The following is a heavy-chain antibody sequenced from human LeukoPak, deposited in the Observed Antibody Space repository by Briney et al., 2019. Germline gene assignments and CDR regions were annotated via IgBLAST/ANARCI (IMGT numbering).Heavy chain of an antibody. J-gene: IGHJ4*02. D-gene: IGHD2-15*01. CDR1: GYSFTSYW. V-gene: IGHV5-51*01. CDR2: IYPGDSDT. CDR3: ARLARYCSGGSCYSGGWASDY. Sequence: GESLQISCKGSGYSFTSYWIGWVRQMPGKGLEWMGIIYPGDSDTRYSPSFQGQVTISADKSISTAYLQWSSLKASDTAMYYCARLARYCSGGSCYSGGWASDYWGQGTLVTVSS.